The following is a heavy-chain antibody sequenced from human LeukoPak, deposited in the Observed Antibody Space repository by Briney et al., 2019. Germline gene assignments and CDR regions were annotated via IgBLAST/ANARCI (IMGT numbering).Heavy chain of an antibody. CDR1: GGSISSYY. D-gene: IGHD3-22*01. CDR2: IYYSGST. Sequence: SETLSLTCSVSGGSISSYYWSWIRQPPGKGLEWIGYIYYSGSTNYNPSLKSRVTISVDTSKNQFSLRLSSVTAADTAVYYCARVTGYIVEDYFDYWGQGTPVTVSS. V-gene: IGHV4-59*01. CDR3: ARVTGYIVEDYFDY. J-gene: IGHJ4*02.